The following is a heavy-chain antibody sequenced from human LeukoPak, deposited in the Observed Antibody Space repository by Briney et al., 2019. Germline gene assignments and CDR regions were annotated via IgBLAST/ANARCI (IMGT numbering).Heavy chain of an antibody. D-gene: IGHD1-26*01. CDR2: ISSSGSTI. V-gene: IGHV3-48*04. CDR1: GFTFSSYW. CDR3: ARQMGLGDAFDI. Sequence: GGSLRLSCAASGFTFSSYWMSWVRQAPGKGPEWVSYISSSGSTIYYADSVKGRFTISRDNAKNSLYLQMNSLRAEDTAVYYCARQMGLGDAFDIWGQGTMVTVSS. J-gene: IGHJ3*02.